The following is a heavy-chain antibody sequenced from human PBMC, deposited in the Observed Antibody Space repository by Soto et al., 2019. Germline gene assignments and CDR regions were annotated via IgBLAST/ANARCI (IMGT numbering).Heavy chain of an antibody. J-gene: IGHJ6*02. CDR1: GGSISSGGYY. CDR2: IFYSGST. D-gene: IGHD6-19*01. CDR3: AREVLSGWPRYYYYGMDV. Sequence: QVQLQESGPGLVKPSQTLSLTCAVSGGSISSGGYYWSWIRQHPGKGLEWIGYIFYSGSTYYNPSLKSRVTISVDTSKNQFSLKLSSVTAADTAVYYCAREVLSGWPRYYYYGMDVWGQGTTVTVSS. V-gene: IGHV4-31*11.